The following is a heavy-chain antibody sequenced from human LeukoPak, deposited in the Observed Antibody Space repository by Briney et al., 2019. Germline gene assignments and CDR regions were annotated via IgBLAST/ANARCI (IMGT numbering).Heavy chain of an antibody. J-gene: IGHJ4*02. CDR2: IYYSGST. D-gene: IGHD6-6*01. CDR3: TTAWGLRIAARPFFDY. V-gene: IGHV4-39*07. CDR1: GGSISSSSYY. Sequence: SETLSLTCTVSGGSISSSSYYWGWIRQPPGKGLEWIGSIYYSGSTYYNPSLKSRVTISVDTSKNQFSLKLSSVTAADTAVYYCTTAWGLRIAARPFFDYWGQGTLVTVSS.